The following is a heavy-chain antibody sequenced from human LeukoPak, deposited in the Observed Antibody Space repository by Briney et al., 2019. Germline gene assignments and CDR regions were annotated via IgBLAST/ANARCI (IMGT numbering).Heavy chain of an antibody. CDR3: AKAHPLYYYDSSGYYFFDY. CDR2: ISGSGGST. CDR1: GFTFSSYA. V-gene: IGHV3-23*01. D-gene: IGHD3-22*01. Sequence: GSLRLSCAASGFTFSSYAMRWVRQAPGKGLEWVSAISGSGGSTYYADSVKGRFTISRDNSKNTLYLQMNSLRAEDTAVYYCAKAHPLYYYDSSGYYFFDYWGQGTLVTVSS. J-gene: IGHJ4*02.